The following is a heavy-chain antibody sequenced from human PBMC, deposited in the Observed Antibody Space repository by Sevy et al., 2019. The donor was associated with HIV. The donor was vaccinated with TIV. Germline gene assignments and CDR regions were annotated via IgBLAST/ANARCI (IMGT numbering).Heavy chain of an antibody. V-gene: IGHV1-18*04. Sequence: ASVKVSCKASGYTFTSYGISWVRQAPGQGLEWMGWIRAYNGNTNYAQKLQGRVTMTTDTSTSTAYMELRSLRSDDTAEYYCARTPYYYDSSGYWYFDLWGRGTLVTVSS. CDR3: ARTPYYYDSSGYWYFDL. J-gene: IGHJ2*01. CDR2: IRAYNGNT. D-gene: IGHD3-22*01. CDR1: GYTFTSYG.